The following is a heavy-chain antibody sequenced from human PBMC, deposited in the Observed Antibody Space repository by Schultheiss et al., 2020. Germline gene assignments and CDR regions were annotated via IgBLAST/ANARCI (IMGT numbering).Heavy chain of an antibody. Sequence: GGSLKLSCAASGFTFSSYAMHWVRQAPGKGLEYVSAISSNGGSTYYANSVKGRFTISRDNSKNTLYLQMGSLRAEDMAVYYCARGGPEGSGFNDYWGQGTLVTVSS. D-gene: IGHD6-19*01. CDR2: ISSNGGST. CDR1: GFTFSSYA. CDR3: ARGGPEGSGFNDY. V-gene: IGHV3-64*01. J-gene: IGHJ4*02.